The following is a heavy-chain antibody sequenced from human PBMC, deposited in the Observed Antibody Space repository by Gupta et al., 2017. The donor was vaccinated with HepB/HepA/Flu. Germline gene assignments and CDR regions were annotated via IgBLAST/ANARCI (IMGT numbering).Heavy chain of an antibody. J-gene: IGHJ4*02. D-gene: IGHD5-24*01. Sequence: EVQLVESGGNLVQPGRSLRLSCSVSGFTFSDYAMSWVRQAPGKGLEWISCIRSNIFGGTTADAASVQGRFTISRDDSKSIVYLKMNSLKTEDTAVYYCTRDHYNSFDYWGQGTLVTVSS. V-gene: IGHV3-49*04. CDR1: GFTFSDYA. CDR2: IRSNIFGGTT. CDR3: TRDHYNSFDY.